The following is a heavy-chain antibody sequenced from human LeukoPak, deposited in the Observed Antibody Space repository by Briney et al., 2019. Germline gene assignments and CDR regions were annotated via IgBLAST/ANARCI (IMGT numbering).Heavy chain of an antibody. CDR3: AKKGTVVTPGLYFDY. CDR2: ISINGDRT. Sequence: GGSLRLSCAASGFTFNNYTMSWVRQAPGKGPEWVSTISINGDRTYYADSVKGRFTISRDNSNNTLYLEMNSLGAEDTATYYCAKKGTVVTPGLYFDYWGQGILVTVSS. J-gene: IGHJ4*02. CDR1: GFTFNNYT. V-gene: IGHV3-23*01. D-gene: IGHD4-23*01.